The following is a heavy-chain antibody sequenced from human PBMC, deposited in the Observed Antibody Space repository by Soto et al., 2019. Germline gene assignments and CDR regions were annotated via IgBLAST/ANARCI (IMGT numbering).Heavy chain of an antibody. CDR2: INHILST. V-gene: IGHV4-34*01. J-gene: IGHJ4*02. CDR1: GGSFSGYY. D-gene: IGHD5-18*01. CDR3: ARRTNTDMVIGKPRAAGVDY. Sequence: SETLSLTCAVYGGSFSGYYWIWIRQPPVNGLEFIGEINHILSTNYNPSLKSRFTISLYTSKNHFSLKLISFTAAYTSVYYCARRTNTDMVIGKPRAAGVDYWGQGTLVTVSS.